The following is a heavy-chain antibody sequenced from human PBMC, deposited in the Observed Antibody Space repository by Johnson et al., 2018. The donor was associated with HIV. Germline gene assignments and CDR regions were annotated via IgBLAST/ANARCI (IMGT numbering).Heavy chain of an antibody. CDR3: ARAPSPGPGGAFDI. J-gene: IGHJ3*02. CDR1: SYD. Sequence: SYDMHWVRQATGKGLEWVSAIGTAGDTYYPGSVKGRFTISRENAKNSLYLQMNSLRAGDTAVYYCARAPSPGPGGAFDIWGQGTMVTVSS. V-gene: IGHV3-13*01. CDR2: IGTAGDT.